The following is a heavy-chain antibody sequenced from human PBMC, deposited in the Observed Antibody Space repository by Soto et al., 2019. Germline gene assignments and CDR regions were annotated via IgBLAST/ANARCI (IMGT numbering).Heavy chain of an antibody. V-gene: IGHV4-4*02. CDR2: IYRSGST. Sequence: PSETLSLTCAVSGGSISSSNWWSWVRQPPGKGLEWIGEIYRSGSTNYNPSLKSRVTISVDKSKNQFSLKLSSVTAADTAVYYCARRGSSGWYDVEEAFDIWGQGTMVTVSS. D-gene: IGHD6-19*01. J-gene: IGHJ3*02. CDR1: GGSISSSNW. CDR3: ARRGSSGWYDVEEAFDI.